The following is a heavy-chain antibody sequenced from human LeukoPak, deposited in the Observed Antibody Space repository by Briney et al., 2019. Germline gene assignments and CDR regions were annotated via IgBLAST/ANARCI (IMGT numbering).Heavy chain of an antibody. D-gene: IGHD3-22*01. CDR3: AKDLVALYYYDSSGYPLDY. V-gene: IGHV3-30*02. CDR1: GFTFSSYG. CDR2: IRYDGSNK. Sequence: GGSLRLPCAASGFTFSSYGMHWVRQAPGKGLEWVAYIRYDGSNKYYEDSMKGRFTISRDNSKNMLYLQMNSLRAEDTAVYYCAKDLVALYYYDSSGYPLDYWGQGTLVTVSS. J-gene: IGHJ4*02.